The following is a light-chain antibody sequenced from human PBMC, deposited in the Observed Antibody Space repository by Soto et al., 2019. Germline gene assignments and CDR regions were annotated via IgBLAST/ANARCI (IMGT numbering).Light chain of an antibody. J-gene: IGKJ4*01. CDR3: QQYDNSPLT. CDR1: QSISSSF. CDR2: GAS. V-gene: IGKV3-20*01. Sequence: EIVLTQSPGTLSLSPGEGATLSCRASQSISSSFLAWYQQKPGQAPSLLIYGASSRATGIPDRFSGSGSGTDFTLTISRLEPEDFALYYCQQYDNSPLTFGGGTKVEIK.